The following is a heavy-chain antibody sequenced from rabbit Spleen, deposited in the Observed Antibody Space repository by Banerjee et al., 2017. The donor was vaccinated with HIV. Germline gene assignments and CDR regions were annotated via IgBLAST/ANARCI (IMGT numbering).Heavy chain of an antibody. CDR1: GFSFSDRDV. CDR3: SSDAGSGDYIDVYFDL. D-gene: IGHD8-1*01. J-gene: IGHJ4*01. Sequence: QEQLEESGGGLVKPEGSLTLTCKASGFSFSDRDVMCWVRQAPGKGLEWIACINTVTGKTDYVSWAKGQCSMSISSSSTVTLQMPSLTAADTATYLCSSDAGSGDYIDVYFDLWGQGTLVTVS. CDR2: INTVTGKT. V-gene: IGHV1S45*01.